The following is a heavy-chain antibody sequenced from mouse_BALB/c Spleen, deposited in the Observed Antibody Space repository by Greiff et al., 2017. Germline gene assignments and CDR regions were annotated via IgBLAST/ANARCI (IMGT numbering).Heavy chain of an antibody. CDR1: GFNIKDTY. V-gene: IGHV14-3*02. CDR3: ARWYYGSSYYFDY. D-gene: IGHD1-1*01. Sequence: VHVKQSGAELVKPGASVKLSCTASGFNIKDTYMHWVKQRPEQGLEWIGRIDPANGNTKYDPKFQGKATITADTSSNTAYLQLSSLTSEDTAVYYCARWYYGSSYYFDYWGQGTTLTVSS. J-gene: IGHJ2*01. CDR2: IDPANGNT.